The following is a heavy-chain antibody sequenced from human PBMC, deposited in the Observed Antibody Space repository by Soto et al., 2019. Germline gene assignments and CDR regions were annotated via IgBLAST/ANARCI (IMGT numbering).Heavy chain of an antibody. Sequence: SVKVSCKASGFTFTSSAVQWVRQARGQRLEWIGWIVVGSGNTNYAQKFQERVTITRDMSTSTAYMELSSLRSEDTAVYYCAAAARDYYYYGMDVWGQGTTVTVS. D-gene: IGHD6-6*01. CDR1: GFTFTSSA. J-gene: IGHJ6*02. V-gene: IGHV1-58*01. CDR2: IVVGSGNT. CDR3: AAAARDYYYYGMDV.